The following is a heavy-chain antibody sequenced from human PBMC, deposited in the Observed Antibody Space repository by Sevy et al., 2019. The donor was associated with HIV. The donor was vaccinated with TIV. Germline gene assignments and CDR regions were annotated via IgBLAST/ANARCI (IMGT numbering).Heavy chain of an antibody. D-gene: IGHD6-6*01. CDR2: ISSSSSYI. V-gene: IGHV3-21*01. CDR3: ASDLWAHSSSTGY. Sequence: GGSLRLSCAASGFTFSSYSMNWVRQAPGKGLEWVSSISSSSSYIYYADSVKGRFTISRDNATNSLYLQMNSLRAEETAVYYCASDLWAHSSSTGYWGQGTLVTVSS. J-gene: IGHJ4*02. CDR1: GFTFSSYS.